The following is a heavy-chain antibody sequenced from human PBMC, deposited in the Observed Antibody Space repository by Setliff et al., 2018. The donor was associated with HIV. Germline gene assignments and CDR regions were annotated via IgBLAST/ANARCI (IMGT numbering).Heavy chain of an antibody. CDR2: IYPGDSDT. D-gene: IGHD6-19*01. Sequence: GESLKISCKGSGYSFTSYWIGWVRQMPGKGLEWMGIIYPGDSDTRYSPSFQGQVTISADKSISTAYLQWSSLKASDTAMYYCARHSGCSGWYFSDGYYYYMDVWGKGTTVTVSS. CDR3: ARHSGCSGWYFSDGYYYYMDV. CDR1: GYSFTSYW. V-gene: IGHV5-51*01. J-gene: IGHJ6*03.